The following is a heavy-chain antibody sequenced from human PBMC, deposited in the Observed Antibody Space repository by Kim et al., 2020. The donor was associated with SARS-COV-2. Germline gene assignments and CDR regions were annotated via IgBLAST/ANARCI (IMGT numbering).Heavy chain of an antibody. V-gene: IGHV3-33*01. Sequence: GGSLRLSCAASGFTFSSYGMHWVRQAPGKGLEWVAVIWYDGSNKYYADSVKGRFTISRDNSKNTLYLQMNSLRAEDTAVYYCARDRIAAVHPKFYYDYYGMDVWGKGTTVTVSS. J-gene: IGHJ6*04. D-gene: IGHD6-13*01. CDR1: GFTFSSYG. CDR3: ARDRIAAVHPKFYYDYYGMDV. CDR2: IWYDGSNK.